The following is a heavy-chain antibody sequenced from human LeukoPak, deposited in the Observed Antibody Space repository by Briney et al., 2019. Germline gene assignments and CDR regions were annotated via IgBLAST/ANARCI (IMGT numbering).Heavy chain of an antibody. J-gene: IGHJ4*02. V-gene: IGHV1-8*01. Sequence: GASVKVSCKASGYTFTSYDINWVRQATGQGLEWMGWMNPNSGNTGYAQKFQGRVTMTRNTSISTAYMELSSLRSEDTAVYYCAADLPGTSYFDYWGQGTLVTVSS. CDR3: AADLPGTSYFDY. CDR2: MNPNSGNT. CDR1: GYTFTSYD. D-gene: IGHD1-1*01.